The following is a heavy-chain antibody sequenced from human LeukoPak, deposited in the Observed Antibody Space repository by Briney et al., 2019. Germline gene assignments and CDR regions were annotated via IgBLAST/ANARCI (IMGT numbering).Heavy chain of an antibody. CDR2: ISSSSSYT. D-gene: IGHD3-3*01. CDR3: ARAQTLFWEFDGFDI. CDR1: GFTFSDYY. J-gene: IGHJ3*02. V-gene: IGHV3-11*06. Sequence: GGSLRLSCAASGFTFSDYYMNWIRQAPGKGLEWVSYISSSSSYTNYADSVKGRFTISRDNAENSVYLQMNSLRDEDTAVYSCARAQTLFWEFDGFDIWGRGTKVTVSS.